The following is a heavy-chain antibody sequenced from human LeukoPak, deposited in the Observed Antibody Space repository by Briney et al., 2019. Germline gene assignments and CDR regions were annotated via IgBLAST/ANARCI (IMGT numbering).Heavy chain of an antibody. J-gene: IGHJ4*02. V-gene: IGHV3-23*01. CDR2: LGGSGGSI. CDR1: GFTFNNYA. D-gene: IGHD2-2*01. CDR3: AKGADGYCSSDSCYVYDC. Sequence: PGGSLRLSCAVSGFTFNNYAMSWVRQAPGKGLEWVSGLGGSGGSINYADSVKGRFTISRDNSKNTLYLQMNRLRAEDTAVYWCAKGADGYCSSDSCYVYDCRGQGTLVTVSS.